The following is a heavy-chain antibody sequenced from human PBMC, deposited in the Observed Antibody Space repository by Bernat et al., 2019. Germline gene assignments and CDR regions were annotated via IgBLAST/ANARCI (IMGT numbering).Heavy chain of an antibody. D-gene: IGHD5-12*01. CDR2: ISYDGSNK. CDR3: AKAQGGGYDYGLFDY. Sequence: QVQLVESGGGVVQPGRSLRLSCAASGFTFSSYGMHWVRQAPGKGLEWVAFISYDGSNKYYADSVKGRFTISRDNSKNMLYLQMNSLRAEDTAVYYCAKAQGGGYDYGLFDYWGQGTLVTVSS. J-gene: IGHJ4*02. V-gene: IGHV3-30*18. CDR1: GFTFSSYG.